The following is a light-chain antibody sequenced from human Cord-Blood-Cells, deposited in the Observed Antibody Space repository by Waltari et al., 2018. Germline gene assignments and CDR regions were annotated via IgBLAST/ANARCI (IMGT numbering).Light chain of an antibody. CDR1: KLGDKY. CDR2: QDS. CDR3: QAWDSSTNYV. Sequence: SYELTQPPSVSVSPGQTASITCSGDKLGDKYGCWYQQKPGQSPVLVIYQDSKRPSGIPERFSGSNSGNTATLTISGTQAMDEADYYCQAWDSSTNYVFGTGTKVTVL. V-gene: IGLV3-1*01. J-gene: IGLJ1*01.